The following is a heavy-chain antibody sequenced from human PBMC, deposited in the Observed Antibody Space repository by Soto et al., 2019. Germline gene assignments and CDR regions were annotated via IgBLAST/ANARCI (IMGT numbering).Heavy chain of an antibody. CDR2: IYYSGST. CDR3: ARHDYSGYSKPNWLDP. Sequence: SETLSLTCTVSGGSISSSSYYWGWIRQPPGKGLEWIGSIYYSGSTYYNPSLKSRVTISVDTSKDQFSLKLSSVTAADTAAYYCARHDYSGYSKPNWLDPWGQGTLVTLSS. CDR1: GGSISSSSYY. D-gene: IGHD5-12*01. J-gene: IGHJ5*02. V-gene: IGHV4-39*01.